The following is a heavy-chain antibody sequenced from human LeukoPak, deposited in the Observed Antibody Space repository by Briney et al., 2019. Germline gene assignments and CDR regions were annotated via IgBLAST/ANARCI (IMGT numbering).Heavy chain of an antibody. D-gene: IGHD3-22*01. CDR1: GGSIKSHY. CDR2: GST. Sequence: PSETLSLTCSVSGGSIKSHYYTWIRQPPGKGLEGIGSGSTYYNPSLKSRVTISVDTSKNQFSLKLSSVTAADTAVYFCASPRGDDSGGYYTWYFHHWGQGILVTVSS. CDR3: ASPRGDDSGGYYTWYFHH. J-gene: IGHJ1*01. V-gene: IGHV4-4*09.